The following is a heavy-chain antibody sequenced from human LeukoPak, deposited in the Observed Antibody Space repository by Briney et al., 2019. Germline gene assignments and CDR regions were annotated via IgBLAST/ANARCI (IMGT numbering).Heavy chain of an antibody. Sequence: SVTLSLTCAVYGGSFSGYYWSWIRQPPGKGLEWIGEINHSGSTNYNPSLKSRVTISVDTSKNQFSLKLSSVTAADTAVYYCARADCSSTSCPNWFDPWGQGTLVTVSS. D-gene: IGHD2-2*01. J-gene: IGHJ5*02. V-gene: IGHV4-34*01. CDR3: ARADCSSTSCPNWFDP. CDR2: INHSGST. CDR1: GGSFSGYY.